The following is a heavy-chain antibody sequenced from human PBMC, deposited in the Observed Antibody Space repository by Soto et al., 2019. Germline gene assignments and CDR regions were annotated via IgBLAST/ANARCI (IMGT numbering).Heavy chain of an antibody. CDR3: ARGLFPFDY. J-gene: IGHJ4*02. V-gene: IGHV1-3*01. CDR1: GYTFSSYA. CDR2: INAGNGNT. Sequence: QVQLVQSGAEVKKPGASVKVSCKASGYTFSSYAMHWVRQAPGQRLEWMGWINAGNGNTKYSQKFQGRVTITRDTSASTAYMELRILRSEDTAVYSRARGLFPFDYWGQGTLVTVSA. D-gene: IGHD2-21*01.